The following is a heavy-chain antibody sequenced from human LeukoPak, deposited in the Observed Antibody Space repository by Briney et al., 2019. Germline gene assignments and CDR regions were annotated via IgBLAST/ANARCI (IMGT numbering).Heavy chain of an antibody. Sequence: SETLSLTCTVSGGSISSSSYYWGWIRQPPGKGLEWIGSIYYSGSTYYNPSLKSRVTISVDTSKNQFSLKLSSVTAADTAVYYCARRSPWPLGMYYHYYYMDVWGKGTTVTVSS. D-gene: IGHD3-16*01. CDR1: GGSISSSSYY. CDR3: ARRSPWPLGMYYHYYYMDV. CDR2: IYYSGST. V-gene: IGHV4-39*01. J-gene: IGHJ6*03.